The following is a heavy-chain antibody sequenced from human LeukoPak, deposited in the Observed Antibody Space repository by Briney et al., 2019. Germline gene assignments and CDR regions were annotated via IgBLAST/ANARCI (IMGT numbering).Heavy chain of an antibody. CDR3: ARVGYSGYDWKGGYYYYYGMDV. CDR2: ISSSSSYI. Sequence: GGSLRLSCAASEFTFSSYSMNWVRQAPGKGLEWVSSISSSSSYIYYADSVKGRFTISRDNAKNSLYLQMNSLRAEDTAVYYCARVGYSGYDWKGGYYYYYGMDVWGQGTTVTVSS. V-gene: IGHV3-21*01. J-gene: IGHJ6*02. CDR1: EFTFSSYS. D-gene: IGHD5-12*01.